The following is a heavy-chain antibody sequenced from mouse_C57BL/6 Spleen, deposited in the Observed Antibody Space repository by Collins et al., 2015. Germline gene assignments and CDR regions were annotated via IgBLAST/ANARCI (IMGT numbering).Heavy chain of an antibody. CDR3: ARNLPYYAMDY. J-gene: IGHJ4*01. CDR2: INPNNGGT. V-gene: IGHV1-26*01. Sequence: EVQLQQSGPELVKPGASVKISCKASGYTFTDYYMNWVKQSHGKSLEWIGDINPNNGGTSYNQKFKGKATLTVDKSSSTAYMELRSLTSEDSAVYYCARNLPYYAMDYWGQGTSVTVSS. CDR1: GYTFTDYY.